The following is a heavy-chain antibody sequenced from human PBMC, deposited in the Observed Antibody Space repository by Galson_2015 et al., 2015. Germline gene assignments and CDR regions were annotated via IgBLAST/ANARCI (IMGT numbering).Heavy chain of an antibody. CDR2: IDWGDDK. D-gene: IGHD2/OR15-2a*01. J-gene: IGHJ5*02. CDR3: ARSSTSDDWFDP. CDR1: GFSLGTTGMR. Sequence: PALVKPTQTLTMTCTLSGFSLGTTGMRVSWIRQPPGKGLEWLARIDWGDDKFYNTSLETRLTISTDTSKTQVVLIMTNMDPVDTATYFCARSSTSDDWFDPWSQGILVTVSS. V-gene: IGHV2-70*04.